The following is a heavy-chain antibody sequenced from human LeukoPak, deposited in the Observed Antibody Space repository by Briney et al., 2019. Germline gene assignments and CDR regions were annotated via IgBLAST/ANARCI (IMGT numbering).Heavy chain of an antibody. D-gene: IGHD4-17*01. Sequence: GASVKVSCKASGYTFTGYYMHWVRQATGQGLEWMGRINPNSGGTNYAQKCQGRVTMTRDTSISTAYMELSRLRSDDTAVYYCARDPSSPDYGDYADAFDIWGQGTMVTVSS. CDR3: ARDPSSPDYGDYADAFDI. J-gene: IGHJ3*02. CDR2: INPNSGGT. CDR1: GYTFTGYY. V-gene: IGHV1-2*06.